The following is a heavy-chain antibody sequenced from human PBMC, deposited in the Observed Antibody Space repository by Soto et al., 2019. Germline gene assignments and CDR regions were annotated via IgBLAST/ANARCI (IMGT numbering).Heavy chain of an antibody. D-gene: IGHD2-15*01. Sequence: QVQLVESGGGLVKPGGSLRLSCAASGFTFSDYFMTWIRQAPGKGLEWVSYISSSGTTIFYADSVQGRFTISRDNAKKSLYLEINSLRAEDTAVYYCARGCGRCYSGFDSWGQGTLVTVSS. CDR2: ISSSGTTI. CDR3: ARGCGRCYSGFDS. V-gene: IGHV3-11*01. J-gene: IGHJ4*02. CDR1: GFTFSDYF.